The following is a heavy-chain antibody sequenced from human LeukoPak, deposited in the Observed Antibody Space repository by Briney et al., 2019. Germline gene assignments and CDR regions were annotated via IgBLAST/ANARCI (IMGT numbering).Heavy chain of an antibody. D-gene: IGHD5-24*01. V-gene: IGHV4-59*12. CDR3: ARDSMATIRFDY. CDR2: IYYSGST. J-gene: IGHJ4*02. Sequence: SETLSLTCTVSGGSINSYYWSWIRQPPGKGLEWIAYIYYSGSTYYNPSLKSRVTISVDTSKNQFSLKLSSVTAADTAVYYCARDSMATIRFDYWGQGTLVTVSS. CDR1: GGSINSYY.